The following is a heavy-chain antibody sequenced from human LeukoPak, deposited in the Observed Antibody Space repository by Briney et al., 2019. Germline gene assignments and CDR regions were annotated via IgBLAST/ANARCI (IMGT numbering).Heavy chain of an antibody. CDR2: IYYTGST. V-gene: IGHV4-59*08. Sequence: SETLSLTCTVSGGSITSYYGSWIRQPPGEGVEWIGYIYYTGSTNYNPSLKSRVTISVDTSKNQSSLRLSSVTAADTAVYYCARVANNGYYFFDYWGQGTLVTVSS. J-gene: IGHJ4*02. D-gene: IGHD3-22*01. CDR1: GGSITSYY. CDR3: ARVANNGYYFFDY.